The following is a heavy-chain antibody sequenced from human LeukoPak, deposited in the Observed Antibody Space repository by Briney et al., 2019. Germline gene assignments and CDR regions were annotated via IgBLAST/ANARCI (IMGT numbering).Heavy chain of an antibody. J-gene: IGHJ5*02. Sequence: SETLSLTCTVSGGSISSYYWSWIRQPPGKGLEWIGYIYYSGSTYYNPSLKSRVTISVDTSKNQFSLKLSSVTAADTAVYYCARQNPTQITMMVDYNWFDPWGQGTLVTVSS. V-gene: IGHV4-59*08. CDR3: ARQNPTQITMMVDYNWFDP. CDR1: GGSISSYY. CDR2: IYYSGST. D-gene: IGHD3-22*01.